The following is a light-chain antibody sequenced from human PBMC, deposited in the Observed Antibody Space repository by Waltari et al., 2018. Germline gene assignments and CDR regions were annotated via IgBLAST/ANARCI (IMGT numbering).Light chain of an antibody. CDR3: QVWDGSSDQYV. CDR2: DDS. CDR1: NIGSKS. V-gene: IGLV3-21*02. Sequence: SYVLTQPPSVSVAPGQTARITCGGNNIGSKSVHWCQQRPGQAPVLVVYDDSDRPSGIPERFSGSNSGNTATLTISRVEAGDEADYYCQVWDGSSDQYVFGTATKVTVL. J-gene: IGLJ1*01.